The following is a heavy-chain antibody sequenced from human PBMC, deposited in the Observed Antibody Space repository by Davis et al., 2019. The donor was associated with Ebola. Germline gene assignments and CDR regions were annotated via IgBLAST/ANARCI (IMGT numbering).Heavy chain of an antibody. Sequence: PSETLSLTCTVSGGSISSSSYYWGWIRQPPGKGLEWIGSIYYSGSAYYNPSLKSRVTISVDTSKNQFSLKLSSGTAADTAVYYCATRTHNCSGGSCYSLSYNWFDPWGQGTLVTVSS. CDR2: IYYSGSA. J-gene: IGHJ5*02. CDR3: ATRTHNCSGGSCYSLSYNWFDP. V-gene: IGHV4-39*01. D-gene: IGHD2-15*01. CDR1: GGSISSSSYY.